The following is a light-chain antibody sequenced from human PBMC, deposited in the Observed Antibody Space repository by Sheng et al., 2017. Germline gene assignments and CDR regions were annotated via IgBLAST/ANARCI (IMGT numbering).Light chain of an antibody. CDR2: AAS. CDR1: QSVGSY. J-gene: IGKJ5*01. Sequence: EIVLTQSPATLSLSPGERVTLSCRASQSVGSYLAWYQQKPGQAPRLLIYAASERATGTPDRFSGGGSGTDFTFTISGLEPEDFAVYYCQQYDTSPPRTFGQGTRLDIK. V-gene: IGKV3-20*01. CDR3: QQYDTSPPRT.